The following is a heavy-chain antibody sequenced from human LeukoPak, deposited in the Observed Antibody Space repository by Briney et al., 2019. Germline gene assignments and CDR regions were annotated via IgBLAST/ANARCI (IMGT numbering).Heavy chain of an antibody. CDR2: ITGGRST. V-gene: IGHV3-23*01. CDR1: GFTFSNYA. CDR3: AKEGGWGNWYFDL. J-gene: IGHJ2*01. D-gene: IGHD6-19*01. Sequence: GGSLRLSCAASGFTFSNYAMSWVRQAPGKGLEWISGITGGRSTYYADSVKGRFTISRDNSKNTMSLEMNSLRDEDTAVYYCAKEGGWGNWYFDLWGRGTLVTVSS.